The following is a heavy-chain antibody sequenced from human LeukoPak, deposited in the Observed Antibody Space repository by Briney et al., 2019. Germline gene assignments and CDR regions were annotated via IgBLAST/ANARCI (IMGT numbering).Heavy chain of an antibody. J-gene: IGHJ4*02. D-gene: IGHD3-3*01. Sequence: SETLSLTCAVYGGSFSGYYWSWIRQPPGKGLEWIGEINHSGSTNYNPSLKSRVTISVDTSKNQFSLKLSSVTAEDTAVYYCARDPIFGVVTYLDYWGQGTLVTVSS. CDR3: ARDPIFGVVTYLDY. CDR1: GGSFSGYY. CDR2: INHSGST. V-gene: IGHV4-34*01.